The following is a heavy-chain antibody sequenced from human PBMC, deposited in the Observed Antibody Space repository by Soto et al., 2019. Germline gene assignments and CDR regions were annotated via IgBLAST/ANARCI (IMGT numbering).Heavy chain of an antibody. Sequence: PGGSLRLSCAASGFTFSSYSMNWVRQAPGKGLEWVSSISSSSSYIYYADSVKGRFTISRDNAKNSLYLQMNSLRAEDTAVYYCARVFTIFGVVIRGGAWFDPWGQGTLVTVSS. D-gene: IGHD3-3*01. CDR3: ARVFTIFGVVIRGGAWFDP. V-gene: IGHV3-21*01. CDR2: ISSSSSYI. CDR1: GFTFSSYS. J-gene: IGHJ5*02.